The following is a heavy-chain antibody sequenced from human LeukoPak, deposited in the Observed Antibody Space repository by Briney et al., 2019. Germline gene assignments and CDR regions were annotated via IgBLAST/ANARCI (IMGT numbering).Heavy chain of an antibody. CDR2: INSDGSST. V-gene: IGHV3-74*01. CDR3: ASLYSVFRD. J-gene: IGHJ4*02. Sequence: GGSLRLSCAASGFTFSSYAVTWVRQAPGKGLVWVSRINSDGSSTSYADSVKGRFTISRDNAKNTLYLQMNSLRAEDTAVYYCASLYSVFRDWGQGTLVTVSS. D-gene: IGHD3-10*02. CDR1: GFTFSSYA.